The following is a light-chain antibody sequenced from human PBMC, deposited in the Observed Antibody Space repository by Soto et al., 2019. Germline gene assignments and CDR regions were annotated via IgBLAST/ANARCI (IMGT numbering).Light chain of an antibody. J-gene: IGLJ1*01. CDR1: SSDVGAYDY. V-gene: IGLV2-14*03. CDR2: EVS. Sequence: QSVLTQPASVSGSPGQSIAISCTGTSSDVGAYDYVSWYQQHPDKAPKLIIYEVSHRPAGVSNRFSASKYVNTATLTISGLQTEDEADYYCASHTTSNTRVFGTGTKATVL. CDR3: ASHTTSNTRV.